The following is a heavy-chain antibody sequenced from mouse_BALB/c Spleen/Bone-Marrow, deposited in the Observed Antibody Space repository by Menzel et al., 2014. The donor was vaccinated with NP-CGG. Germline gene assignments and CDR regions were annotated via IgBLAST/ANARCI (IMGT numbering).Heavy chain of an antibody. CDR1: GFTFSSYT. Sequence: EVKLMESGGGLVKPGGSLKLSCAASGFTFSSYTMSWVRQTPEKRLEWVATISSGGSYTCYPDSVKGRFTISRDNAKNTLYLQMSSLKSEDTAMYYCTREDYGYTFAYWGQGTLVSVSA. CDR2: ISSGGSYT. J-gene: IGHJ3*01. CDR3: TREDYGYTFAY. D-gene: IGHD1-2*01. V-gene: IGHV5-6-4*01.